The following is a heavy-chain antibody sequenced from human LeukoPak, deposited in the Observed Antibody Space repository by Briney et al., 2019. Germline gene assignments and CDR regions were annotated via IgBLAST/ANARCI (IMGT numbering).Heavy chain of an antibody. CDR1: GGSISSYY. V-gene: IGHV4-59*01. CDR2: VNSNGGT. J-gene: IGHJ5*02. Sequence: PSETLSLTCTVSGGSISSYYRNWIRQPPGQGLEWIGYVNSNGGTYNNPSLKSRVTVSLDMSKNQFSLKLSSATAADTAVYYCARDAGGTWFDPWGQGILVTVSS. CDR3: ARDAGGTWFDP.